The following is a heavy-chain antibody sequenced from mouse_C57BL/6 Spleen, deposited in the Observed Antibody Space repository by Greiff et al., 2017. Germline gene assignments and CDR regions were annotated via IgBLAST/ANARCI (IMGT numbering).Heavy chain of an antibody. Sequence: QVQLQQSGPELVKPGASVKISCKASGYAFSSSWMNWVKQRPGKGLEWIGRIYPGDGDTNYNGKFKGKATLTVDKSSSTAYMQLSSLTSEDSAVYFCARELTAQANYFDYWGQGTTLTVSS. J-gene: IGHJ2*01. CDR1: GYAFSSSW. CDR3: ARELTAQANYFDY. D-gene: IGHD3-2*02. V-gene: IGHV1-82*01. CDR2: IYPGDGDT.